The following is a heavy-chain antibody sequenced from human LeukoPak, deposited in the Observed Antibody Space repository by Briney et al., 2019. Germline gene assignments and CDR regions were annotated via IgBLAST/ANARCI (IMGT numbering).Heavy chain of an antibody. CDR1: GGSISSSSYY. J-gene: IGHJ4*02. D-gene: IGHD2-2*02. CDR3: ARDKNVVPAAIIALFDY. CDR2: IYYSGST. V-gene: IGHV4-39*07. Sequence: PSETLSLTCTVSGGSISSSSYYWGWIRQPPGKGLEWIGSIYYSGSTYYNPSLKSRVTISVGTSKNQFSLKLSSVTAADTAVYYCARDKNVVPAAIIALFDYWGQGTLVTVSS.